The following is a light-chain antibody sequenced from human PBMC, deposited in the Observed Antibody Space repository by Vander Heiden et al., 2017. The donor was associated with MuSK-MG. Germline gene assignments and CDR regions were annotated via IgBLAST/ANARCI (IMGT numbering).Light chain of an antibody. CDR3: CSYAGSYTRV. CDR1: SSDVGGYNY. CDR2: DVN. Sequence: SALTPPRSVAGSPGQSVTISCTGTSSDVGGYNYVSWYQQPPGKAPKLMIYDVNKRPSGVPDRFSGSKSGNTASLTISGLQAEDEADYYCCSYAGSYTRVFGGGTKLTVL. J-gene: IGLJ2*01. V-gene: IGLV2-11*01.